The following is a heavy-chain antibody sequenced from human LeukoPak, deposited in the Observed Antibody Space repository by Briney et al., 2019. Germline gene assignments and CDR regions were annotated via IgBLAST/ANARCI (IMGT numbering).Heavy chain of an antibody. CDR3: ARVFPSIGGDYFDY. J-gene: IGHJ4*02. D-gene: IGHD1-26*01. CDR1: GFTFSSYA. V-gene: IGHV3-30-3*01. CDR2: ISYDGSNK. Sequence: GGSLRLSCAASGFTFSSYAMHWVRQAPGKGLEWVAVISYDGSNKYYADSAKGRFTISRDNSKNTLYLQMNSLRAEDTAVYYCARVFPSIGGDYFDYWGQGTLVTVSS.